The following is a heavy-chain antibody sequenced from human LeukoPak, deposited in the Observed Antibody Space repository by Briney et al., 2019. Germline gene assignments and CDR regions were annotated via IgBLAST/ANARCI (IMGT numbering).Heavy chain of an antibody. CDR2: IYPGDSDT. V-gene: IGHV5-51*01. Sequence: GESLKISCKGSEYSFTSYWIGWVRQMPGKGLEWMGIIYPGDSDTRYSPSFQGQVTISADKSISTAYLQWSSLKASDTAMYYCARRGTGYCSGGSCYWFDPWGQGTLVTVSS. CDR3: ARRGTGYCSGGSCYWFDP. J-gene: IGHJ5*02. CDR1: EYSFTSYW. D-gene: IGHD2-15*01.